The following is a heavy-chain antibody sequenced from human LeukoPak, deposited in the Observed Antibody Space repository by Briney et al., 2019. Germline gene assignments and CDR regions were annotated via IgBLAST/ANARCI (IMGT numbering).Heavy chain of an antibody. Sequence: SETLSLTCTVSGGSISSYYWSWIRQPPGKGLEWIGYIYYSGSTNYNPSLKSRVTISVDTSKNQFSLKLSSVTAADTAVYYCAIFQSSGWYYFDYWGQGTLVTVSS. CDR2: IYYSGST. J-gene: IGHJ4*02. D-gene: IGHD6-19*01. CDR3: AIFQSSGWYYFDY. V-gene: IGHV4-59*01. CDR1: GGSISSYY.